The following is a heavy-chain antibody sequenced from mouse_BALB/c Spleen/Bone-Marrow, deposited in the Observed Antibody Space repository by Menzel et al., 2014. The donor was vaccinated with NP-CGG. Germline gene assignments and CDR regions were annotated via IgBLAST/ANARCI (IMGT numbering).Heavy chain of an antibody. V-gene: IGHV1S29*02. CDR3: ARIYYGYELTY. CDR2: IYPYNGVT. Sequence: EVQLVESGPELLKPGASVKISCKASGYTFTDYNMHWVKQSHGKSLEWIGYIYPYNGVTAYNQKFKSKATLTVDNSSSTAYMEFRSLTSEDSAVYYCARIYYGYELTYWGQGTLVTVSA. CDR1: GYTFTDYN. D-gene: IGHD2-2*01. J-gene: IGHJ3*01.